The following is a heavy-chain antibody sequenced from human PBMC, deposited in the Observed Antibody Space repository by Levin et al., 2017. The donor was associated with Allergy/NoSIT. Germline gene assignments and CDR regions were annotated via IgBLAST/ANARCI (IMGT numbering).Heavy chain of an antibody. Sequence: GGSLRLSCAASGFTFRSYRMNWVRQAPGKGLEWVSSISGSGGDISYAASVMGRFTISRDNAKNSLSLHMNSLRAEDTAVYYCARNHYYDSTGYPDHWGQGTLVTVSS. J-gene: IGHJ5*02. CDR3: ARNHYYDSTGYPDH. V-gene: IGHV3-21*01. D-gene: IGHD3-22*01. CDR2: ISGSGGDI. CDR1: GFTFRSYR.